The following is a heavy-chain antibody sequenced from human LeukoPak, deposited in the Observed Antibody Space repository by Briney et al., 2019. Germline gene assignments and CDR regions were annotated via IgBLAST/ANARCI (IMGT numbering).Heavy chain of an antibody. CDR2: INHSGST. J-gene: IGHJ5*02. CDR1: GGSFSGYY. V-gene: IGHV4-34*01. Sequence: NPSETLSLTCAVYGGSFSGYYWSWIRQPPGKGLEWIGEINHSGSTNYNPSLKGRVTISVDTSKNQFSLKLSSVTAADTAGYYCARGGSFYWFDPWGQGTLVTVSS. CDR3: ARGGSFYWFDP. D-gene: IGHD1-26*01.